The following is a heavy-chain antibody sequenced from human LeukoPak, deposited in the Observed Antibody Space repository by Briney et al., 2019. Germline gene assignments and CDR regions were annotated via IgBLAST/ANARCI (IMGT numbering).Heavy chain of an antibody. J-gene: IGHJ3*02. CDR3: ARVLITMIVGDAFDI. CDR2: FYYSGST. Sequence: SETLSLTCTVSGGSISSGGYYWSWIRQHPGKGLEWIGYFYYSGSTYYNPSLKSRVTISVDTSKSQFSLKLSSVTAADTAVYYCARVLITMIVGDAFDIWGQGTMVTVSS. D-gene: IGHD3-22*01. CDR1: GGSISSGGYY. V-gene: IGHV4-31*03.